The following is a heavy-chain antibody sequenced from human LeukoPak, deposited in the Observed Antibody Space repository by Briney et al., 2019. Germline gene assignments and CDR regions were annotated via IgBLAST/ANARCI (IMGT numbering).Heavy chain of an antibody. CDR3: ARFRITMVRGVIQGWFDP. Sequence: GESLKISCKGSGYSFTSYWIGWVRQMPGKGLEWMGIIYPGDSDTRYSPSFQGQVTISADKSISTAYLQWSSLKASDTAMYYCARFRITMVRGVIQGWFDPWGQGTLVTVSS. CDR1: GYSFTSYW. V-gene: IGHV5-51*01. D-gene: IGHD3-10*01. J-gene: IGHJ5*02. CDR2: IYPGDSDT.